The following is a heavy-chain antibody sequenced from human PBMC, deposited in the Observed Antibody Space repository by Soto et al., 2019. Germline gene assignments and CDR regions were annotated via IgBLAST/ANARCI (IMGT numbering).Heavy chain of an antibody. J-gene: IGHJ3*02. V-gene: IGHV4-38-2*01. CDR1: GYSISSGYY. Sequence: ETLSLTCAVSGYSISSGYYWGLIRQPPGKGLEWIGSIYHSGSTYYNPSLKSRVTISVDTSKNQFSLKLSSVTAADTAVYYCARGAMIVPNYAFDIWGQGTMVTVSS. CDR2: IYHSGST. D-gene: IGHD3-22*01. CDR3: ARGAMIVPNYAFDI.